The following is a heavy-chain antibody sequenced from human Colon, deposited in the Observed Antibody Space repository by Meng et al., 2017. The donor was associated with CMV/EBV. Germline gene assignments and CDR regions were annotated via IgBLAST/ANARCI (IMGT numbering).Heavy chain of an antibody. D-gene: IGHD1-26*01. J-gene: IGHJ4*02. CDR1: GFTFSSYD. CDR2: ISGNGGDT. CDR3: AREVKEGGSFDY. V-gene: IGHV3-64*01. Sequence: GESLKISCAASGFTFSSYDMHWVRQAPGEGLECVSAISGNGGDTYYANSVKGRFTVSRDNSKSTLSLQMGSLRAEDTAVYYCAREVKEGGSFDYWGQGTLVTVSS.